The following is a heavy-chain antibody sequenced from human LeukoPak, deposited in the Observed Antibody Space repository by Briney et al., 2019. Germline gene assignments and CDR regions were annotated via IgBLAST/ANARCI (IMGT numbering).Heavy chain of an antibody. D-gene: IGHD3-22*01. Sequence: SETLSLTCTVSGYSISSGYYWGWIRQPPGKGLEGIGSIYHSGSTYYNPSLKSRVTISVDTSKNQFSLKLSSVTAADTAVYYCARSTMIVDYYFDYWGQGTLVTVSS. V-gene: IGHV4-38-2*02. CDR1: GYSISSGYY. J-gene: IGHJ4*02. CDR3: ARSTMIVDYYFDY. CDR2: IYHSGST.